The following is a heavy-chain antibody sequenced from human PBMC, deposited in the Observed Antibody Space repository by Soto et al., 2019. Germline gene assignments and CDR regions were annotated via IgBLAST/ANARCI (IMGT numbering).Heavy chain of an antibody. V-gene: IGHV3-30-3*01. CDR3: ARDRVWFGEPYGMDV. D-gene: IGHD3-10*01. CDR1: GFTFSSYA. CDR2: ISYDGSNK. J-gene: IGHJ6*02. Sequence: QVQLVESGGGVVQPGRSLRLSCAASGFTFSSYAMHWVRQAPGKGLEWVAVISYDGSNKYNADSVKGRFTISKDNSKNTLYLQMNSLRAEDTAVYYCARDRVWFGEPYGMDVWGQGTTVTVSS.